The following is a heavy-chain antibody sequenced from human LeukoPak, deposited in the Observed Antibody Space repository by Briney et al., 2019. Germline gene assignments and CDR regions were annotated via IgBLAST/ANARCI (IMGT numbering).Heavy chain of an antibody. J-gene: IGHJ1*01. CDR2: IYPGDSDT. Sequence: GESLKISWKGSGYSFTSYWIGWVRQMPGKGLEWMGIIYPGDSDTRYSPSFQGQVAISADKSLTTAYLQWSSLKASDTAMYYCARGFGSTWLEYWGQGTLVTVSS. D-gene: IGHD6-13*01. V-gene: IGHV5-51*01. CDR1: GYSFTSYW. CDR3: ARGFGSTWLEY.